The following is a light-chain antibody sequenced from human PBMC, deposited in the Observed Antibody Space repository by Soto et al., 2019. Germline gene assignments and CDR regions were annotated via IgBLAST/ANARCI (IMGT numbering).Light chain of an antibody. CDR3: QQYSSYSS. CDR2: DAS. CDR1: QSISGW. V-gene: IGKV1-5*01. J-gene: IGKJ2*01. Sequence: DIQMTQSPSTLSASIGDRVTITCRASQSISGWLAWYQQKPGKAPNLLISDASSLESGVPSRFSGSGSGTEFTLTISGLQPDDFATYYCQQYSSYSSFGQGTKVDIK.